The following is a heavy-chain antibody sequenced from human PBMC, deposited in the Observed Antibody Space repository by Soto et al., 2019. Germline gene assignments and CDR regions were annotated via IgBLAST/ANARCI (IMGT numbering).Heavy chain of an antibody. D-gene: IGHD6-13*01. CDR1: EFTFSTYA. CDR2: ISGSGGST. CDR3: AKSYSSNWYDYFDC. Sequence: EVQLLESGGGLVQPGGSLRLSCAASEFTFSTYAMSWVRQAPGKGLEWVSAISGSGGSTYYADSVKGRFTISRDTSKGTLYLQMNSLRAEDTALYYCAKSYSSNWYDYFDCWGQGTLVTVSS. J-gene: IGHJ4*02. V-gene: IGHV3-23*01.